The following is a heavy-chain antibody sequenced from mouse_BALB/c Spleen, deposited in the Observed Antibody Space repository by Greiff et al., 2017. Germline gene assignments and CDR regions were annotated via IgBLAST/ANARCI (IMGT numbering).Heavy chain of an antibody. CDR3: ARGDNSGYFDY. CDR2: ISSGSSTI. CDR1: GFTFSSFG. V-gene: IGHV5-17*02. J-gene: IGHJ2*01. Sequence: EVMLVESGGGLVQPGGSRKLSCAASGFTFSSFGMHWVRQAPEKGLEWVAYISSGSSTIYYADTVTGRFTISRDNPKNTLFLQMTSLRSEDTAMYYCARGDNSGYFDYWGQGTTLTVSS. D-gene: IGHD1-3*01.